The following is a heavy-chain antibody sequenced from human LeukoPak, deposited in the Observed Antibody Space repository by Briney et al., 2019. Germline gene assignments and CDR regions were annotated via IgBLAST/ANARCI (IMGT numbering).Heavy chain of an antibody. CDR3: ARGKLRFLEWLLPKWFDP. CDR1: GFTFSSYS. V-gene: IGHV3-21*01. Sequence: NPGGSLRFSCAASGFTFSSYSMNWVRQAPGKGLEWVSSISSSSSYIYYADSVKGRFTISRDNAKNSLYLQMNSLRAEDTAVYYCARGKLRFLEWLLPKWFDPWGQGTLVTVSS. J-gene: IGHJ5*02. CDR2: ISSSSSYI. D-gene: IGHD3-3*01.